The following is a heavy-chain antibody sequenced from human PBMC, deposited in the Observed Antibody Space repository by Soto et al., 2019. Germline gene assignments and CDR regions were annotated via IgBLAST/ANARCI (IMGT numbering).Heavy chain of an antibody. D-gene: IGHD1-26*01. CDR2: IKQDGSEK. V-gene: IGHV3-7*03. J-gene: IGHJ4*02. CDR3: ARDGHSGNYRDSDS. CDR1: GFTFSSYW. Sequence: ESGGGLVQPGGSLRLSCAASGFTFSSYWMTWFRQAPGKGLEWVANIKQDGSEKYYVDSVKGRFTISRDNAKKSLYLQMNSLRAEDTAVYYCARDGHSGNYRDSDSWGQGTLVTVSS.